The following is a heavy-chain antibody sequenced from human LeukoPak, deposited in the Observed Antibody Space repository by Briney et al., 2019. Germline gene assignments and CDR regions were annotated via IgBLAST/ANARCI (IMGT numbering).Heavy chain of an antibody. CDR2: VHLGGST. CDR3: AREGGPYRPLDY. CDR1: GGSISSTNW. J-gene: IGHJ4*02. Sequence: SETLSLTCGVSGGSISSTNWWTWVRQPPGKGLEWIGEVHLGGSTNYNPSLESRVTISVDKSENHISPKLTSVTAADTAVYYCAREGGPYRPLDYSGQGTLVTVSS. V-gene: IGHV4-4*02.